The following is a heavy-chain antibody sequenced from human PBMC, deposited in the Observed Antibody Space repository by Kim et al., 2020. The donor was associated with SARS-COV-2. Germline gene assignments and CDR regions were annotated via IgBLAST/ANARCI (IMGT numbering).Heavy chain of an antibody. J-gene: IGHJ6*02. V-gene: IGHV1-2*06. CDR1: GYTFTGYY. CDR2: INPNSGGT. Sequence: ASVKVSCKASGYTFTGYYMHWVRQAPGQGLEWMGRINPNSGGTNYAQKFQGRVTMTRDTSISTAYMELSRLRSDDTAVYYCASCMEGLLWFGESPVLDVWGQGTTVTVSS. D-gene: IGHD3-10*01. CDR3: ASCMEGLLWFGESPVLDV.